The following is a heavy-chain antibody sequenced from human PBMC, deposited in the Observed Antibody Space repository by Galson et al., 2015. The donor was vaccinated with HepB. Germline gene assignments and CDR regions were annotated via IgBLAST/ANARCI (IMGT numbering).Heavy chain of an antibody. CDR3: TSLIAALPYTGPKSSDY. D-gene: IGHD6-25*01. CDR1: GFTFSGSA. V-gene: IGHV3-73*01. J-gene: IGHJ4*02. Sequence: SLRLSCAASGFTFSGSAMHWVRQASGKGLEWVGRIRSKANSYATAYAASVKGRFTISRDDSKNTAYLQMNSLKTEDTAVYYCTSLIAALPYTGPKSSDYWGQGTLVTVSS. CDR2: IRSKANSYAT.